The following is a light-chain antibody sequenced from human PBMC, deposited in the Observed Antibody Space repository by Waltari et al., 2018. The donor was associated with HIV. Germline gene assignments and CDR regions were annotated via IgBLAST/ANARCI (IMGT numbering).Light chain of an antibody. CDR2: SNK. Sequence: QSVLTQPPSASGTPGQRVTISCSGSRSNIASNTVNWYQQLPGPAPKLLIDSNKQRPSVVRDRFSGSKSGTSASLAISGLQSEDEADYYCAAWDDNLNGWVFGGGTKLTVL. CDR3: AAWDDNLNGWV. V-gene: IGLV1-44*01. CDR1: RSNIASNT. J-gene: IGLJ3*02.